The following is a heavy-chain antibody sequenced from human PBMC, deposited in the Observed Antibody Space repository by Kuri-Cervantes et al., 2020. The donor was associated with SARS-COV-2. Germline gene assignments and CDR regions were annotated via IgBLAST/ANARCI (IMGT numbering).Heavy chain of an antibody. CDR3: ASNSGRYFGGIDY. CDR1: GYTFTGYY. Sequence: ASVKVSCKASGYTFTGYYIHWVRQAPGQGLEWMGIINPSGGSTSYAQKFQGRVTMTRDTSTSTVYMELSSLRSEDTAVYYCASNSGRYFGGIDYWGQGTLVTVSS. V-gene: IGHV1-46*01. J-gene: IGHJ4*02. CDR2: INPSGGST. D-gene: IGHD3-9*01.